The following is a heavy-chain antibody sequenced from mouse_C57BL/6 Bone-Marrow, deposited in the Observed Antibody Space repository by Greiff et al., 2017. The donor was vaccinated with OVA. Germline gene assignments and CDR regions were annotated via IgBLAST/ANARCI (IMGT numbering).Heavy chain of an antibody. CDR2: IWSGGST. CDR1: GFSLTSYG. CDR3: ARTRLGIGFAY. Sequence: VKLMESGPGLVQPSQSLSITCTVSGFSLTSYGVHWVRQSPGTGLEWLGVIWSGGSTDYNAAFISRLSISKDNSKSQVFFKMNSLQADDTAIYYCARTRLGIGFAYWGQGTLVTVSA. V-gene: IGHV2-2*01. J-gene: IGHJ3*01. D-gene: IGHD4-1*01.